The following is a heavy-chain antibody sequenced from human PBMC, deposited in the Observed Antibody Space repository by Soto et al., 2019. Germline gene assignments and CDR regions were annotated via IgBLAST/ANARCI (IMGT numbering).Heavy chain of an antibody. CDR1: GGSISSGSYY. Sequence: SETLPVTCTVSGGSISSGSYYWGWIRHPPGKGLEWIGSIYYSGSTYYNPSLKSRVTISVDTSKNQFSLKLSSVTAADTAVYYCARHYGSYSGYDYVFDYWGQGTLVTVS. D-gene: IGHD5-12*01. CDR3: ARHYGSYSGYDYVFDY. V-gene: IGHV4-39*01. J-gene: IGHJ4*02. CDR2: IYYSGST.